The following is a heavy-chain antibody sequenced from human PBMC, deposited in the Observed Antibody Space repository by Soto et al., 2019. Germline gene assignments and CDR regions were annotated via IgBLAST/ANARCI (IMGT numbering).Heavy chain of an antibody. CDR2: ISYDGSNK. V-gene: IGHV3-30*18. Sequence: QVQLVESGGGVVQPGRSLRLSCAASGFTFSSYGMHWVRQAPGKGLEWVAVISYDGSNKYYADSVKGRFTISRDNSKNTLYLQMNSLRAEDTAVYYCAKSGGTRGDDPYYFDYWGQGTLVTVSS. CDR1: GFTFSSYG. D-gene: IGHD1-1*01. J-gene: IGHJ4*02. CDR3: AKSGGTRGDDPYYFDY.